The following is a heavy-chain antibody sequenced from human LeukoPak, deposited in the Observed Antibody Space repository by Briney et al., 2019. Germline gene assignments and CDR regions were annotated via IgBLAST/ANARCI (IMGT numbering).Heavy chain of an antibody. V-gene: IGHV3-30*18. J-gene: IGHJ6*02. Sequence: GRSLRLSCAASGFTFSSYGMHWVRQAPGKGLEWVAVISYDGSNKYYADSVKGRFTISRDNSKNTLYLQMNSLRAEDTAVYYCAKDESGWPGVLFADVWGQGTTVTVSS. D-gene: IGHD6-19*01. CDR2: ISYDGSNK. CDR1: GFTFSSYG. CDR3: AKDESGWPGVLFADV.